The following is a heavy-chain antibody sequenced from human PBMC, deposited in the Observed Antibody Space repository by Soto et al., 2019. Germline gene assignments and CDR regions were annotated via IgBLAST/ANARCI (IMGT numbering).Heavy chain of an antibody. V-gene: IGHV1-8*01. CDR2: MNPNSGNT. J-gene: IGHJ4*02. D-gene: IGHD6-13*01. CDR1: GYTFTSYD. Sequence: QVQLVQSGAEVKKPGASVKVSCKAPGYTFTSYDINWVRQATGQGLEWMGWMNPNSGNTGYAQKFQGRVTMTRNTSISTAYMELSSLRSEDTVVYYCARERGASRPFDYWGQGTLVTVSS. CDR3: ARERGASRPFDY.